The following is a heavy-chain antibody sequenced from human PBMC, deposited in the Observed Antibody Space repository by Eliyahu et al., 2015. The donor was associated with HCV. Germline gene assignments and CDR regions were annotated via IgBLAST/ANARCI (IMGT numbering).Heavy chain of an antibody. J-gene: IGHJ6*03. CDR3: ARDGIVGANYYYYYMDV. D-gene: IGHD1-26*01. CDR1: GFTFSSYS. V-gene: IGHV3-48*01. CDR2: ISSSSSTI. Sequence: EVQLVESGGGLVQPGGSLRLSCAASGFTFSSYSMNWVRQAPGKGLEWVSYISSSSSTIYYADSVKGRFTISRDNAKNSLYLQMNSLRAEDTAVYYCARDGIVGANYYYYYMDVWGKGTTVTVSS.